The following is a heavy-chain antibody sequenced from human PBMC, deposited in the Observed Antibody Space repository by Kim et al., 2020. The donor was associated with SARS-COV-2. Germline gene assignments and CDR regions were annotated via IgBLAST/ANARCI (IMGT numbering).Heavy chain of an antibody. CDR2: IDDSARG. Sequence: SETLSLTCTVSGDSISRYYWSWIRQPPGKGLEWIGCIDDSARGYYDPSLKSRVTISVDASKTQFSLKLSSVTAADTALYFCAKHLRGSYAFPIWGQGKMVTVSS. J-gene: IGHJ3*02. CDR1: GDSISRYY. V-gene: IGHV4-59*08. CDR3: AKHLRGSYAFPI. D-gene: IGHD3-10*01.